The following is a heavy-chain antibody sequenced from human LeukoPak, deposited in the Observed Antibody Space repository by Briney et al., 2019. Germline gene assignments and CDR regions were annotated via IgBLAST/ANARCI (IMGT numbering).Heavy chain of an antibody. D-gene: IGHD6-25*01. V-gene: IGHV3-7*03. CDR1: GFSFNNYR. CDR3: VRGPHIAATSY. Sequence: GGSLRLSCVASGFSFNNYRMTWVRQAPREGLEWVANIKQDGSEKQYVDSVKGRFAISRDNAKKSLYLQINTLRAEDTAVYYCVRGPHIAATSYWGQGTLVTVSS. CDR2: IKQDGSEK. J-gene: IGHJ4*02.